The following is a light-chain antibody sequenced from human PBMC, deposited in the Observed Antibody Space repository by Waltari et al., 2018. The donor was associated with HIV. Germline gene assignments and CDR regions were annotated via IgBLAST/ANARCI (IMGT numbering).Light chain of an antibody. CDR3: QQQNTLPIT. CDR2: GAS. J-gene: IGKJ3*01. Sequence: EIVMTQAPATLSVSPGDRVTLSCRARQNADTKLTWYQGKAGQPTRLLIYGASYRAFGVPDKFSGSGSGTAFTLTIKNVESEDAAVYVCQQQNTLPITFGPGTRLDIK. V-gene: IGKV3-15*01. CDR1: QNADTK.